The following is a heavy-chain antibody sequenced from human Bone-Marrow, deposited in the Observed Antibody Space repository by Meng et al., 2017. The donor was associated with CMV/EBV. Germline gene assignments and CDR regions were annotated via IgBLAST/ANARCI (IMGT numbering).Heavy chain of an antibody. J-gene: IGHJ4*02. Sequence: GESLIISCAASGFTFSSYWMHWVRQAPGKGLVWVSRINSDGSSTSYADSVKGRFTISRDNAKNTLYLQMCSLRAEDTAVYYCARGVRFHPHDYWGQGTLVTVSS. CDR3: ARGVRFHPHDY. CDR2: INSDGSST. CDR1: GFTFSSYW. D-gene: IGHD3-3*01. V-gene: IGHV3-74*01.